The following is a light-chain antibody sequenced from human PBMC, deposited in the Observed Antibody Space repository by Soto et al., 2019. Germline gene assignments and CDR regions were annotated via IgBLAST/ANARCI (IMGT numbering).Light chain of an antibody. CDR1: SSNIGSNY. J-gene: IGLJ1*01. Sequence: QSVLTQPPSASGTPGQRVTISCSGSSSNIGSNYVYWYQQLPGTAPKLLIYANNQRPSWVPDRFSGSKSGTSASLAISGLLSDDEADYYCAAWDDSLSGYDVFGTGTNATVL. V-gene: IGLV1-47*02. CDR3: AAWDDSLSGYDV. CDR2: ANN.